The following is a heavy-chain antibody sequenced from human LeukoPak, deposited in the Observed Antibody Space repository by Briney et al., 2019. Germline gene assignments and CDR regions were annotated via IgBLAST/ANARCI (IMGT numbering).Heavy chain of an antibody. CDR3: VRYTGWNGGGADY. CDR1: GFTFSDYY. V-gene: IGHV3-11*06. D-gene: IGHD1-1*01. CDR2: IGTSGTYK. J-gene: IGHJ4*02. Sequence: PGGSLRLPCATSGFTFSDYYMSWIRQAPRKGLEWVSYIGTSGTYKNYADSVKGRFTISRDNAKNSVYLQMNSLRAEDTALYYCVRYTGWNGGGADYWGQGTLVTVSS.